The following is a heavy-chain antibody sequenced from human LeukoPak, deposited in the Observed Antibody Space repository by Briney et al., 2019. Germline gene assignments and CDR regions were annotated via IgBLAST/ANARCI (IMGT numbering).Heavy chain of an antibody. Sequence: GASVKVSCKASGYTFTSYGISWVRQAPGQGLEWMGWISVYNGNRDYADNLQGRVTMTTDTSTSTAYMELTSLRSDDTAIYYCARDNTQGGFDIWGQGTMVTVSS. CDR1: GYTFTSYG. CDR2: ISVYNGNR. V-gene: IGHV1-18*01. CDR3: ARDNTQGGFDI. D-gene: IGHD2-15*01. J-gene: IGHJ3*02.